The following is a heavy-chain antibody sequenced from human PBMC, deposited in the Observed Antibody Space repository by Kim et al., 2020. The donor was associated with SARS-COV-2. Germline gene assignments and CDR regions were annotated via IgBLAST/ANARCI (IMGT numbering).Heavy chain of an antibody. J-gene: IGHJ4*02. V-gene: IGHV3-23*01. Sequence: GGSLRLSCAASGFTFSSYDMSWVRQAPGKGLEWVSAISGSGGSTYYADSVKGRFTISRDNSKNTLYLQMNSLRAEDTAVYYCAKDPERSGWHNPKFDYWGQGTLVTVSS. CDR3: AKDPERSGWHNPKFDY. CDR1: GFTFSSYD. D-gene: IGHD6-19*01. CDR2: ISGSGGST.